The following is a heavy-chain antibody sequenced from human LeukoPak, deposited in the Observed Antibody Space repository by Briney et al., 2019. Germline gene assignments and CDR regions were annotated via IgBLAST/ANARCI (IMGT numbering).Heavy chain of an antibody. V-gene: IGHV4-59*01. J-gene: IGHJ6*02. D-gene: IGHD2-15*01. CDR2: IYYSGST. CDR1: GGXISSYY. CDR3: ASAVVYCSGGSCYSDYYYYYGMDV. Sequence: PSETLSLTCNVSGGXISSYYWSWIRQPPGKGLEWVGYIYYSGSTNYNPSLKSRVTISVDTSKNQFSLKLSSVTAADTAVYYCASAVVYCSGGSCYSDYYYYYGMDVWGQGTTVTVSS.